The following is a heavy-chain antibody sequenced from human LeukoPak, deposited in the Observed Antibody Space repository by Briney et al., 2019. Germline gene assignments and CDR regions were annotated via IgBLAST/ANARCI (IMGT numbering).Heavy chain of an antibody. CDR3: ARVLYGSGSYFVTKRAYNWSDP. Sequence: PSQTLSLTRAVSGGSISSGGYSWSWSRQPPGKGLEWIGYIYHSGSTYYNPSLKSRVTISVDRSKNQFSLKLSSVTAADTAVYYCARVLYGSGSYFVTKRAYNWSDPWGQGTLVTVSS. V-gene: IGHV4-30-2*01. D-gene: IGHD3-10*01. J-gene: IGHJ5*02. CDR2: IYHSGST. CDR1: GGSISSGGYS.